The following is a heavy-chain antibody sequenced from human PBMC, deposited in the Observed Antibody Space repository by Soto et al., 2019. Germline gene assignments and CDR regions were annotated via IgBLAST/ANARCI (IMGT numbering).Heavy chain of an antibody. CDR2: ISWNSGSI. CDR1: GFTFDDYA. V-gene: IGHV3-9*01. J-gene: IGHJ6*03. Sequence: EVQLVESGGGLVQPGRSLRLSCAASGFTFDDYAMHWVRQAPGKGLEWVSGISWNSGSIGYADSVKGRFTISRDNAKNSLYLQMNRLRAEDTALYYWAKGSSTSHYYYMDVWGKGTTVTVSS. D-gene: IGHD2-2*01. CDR3: AKGSSTSHYYYMDV.